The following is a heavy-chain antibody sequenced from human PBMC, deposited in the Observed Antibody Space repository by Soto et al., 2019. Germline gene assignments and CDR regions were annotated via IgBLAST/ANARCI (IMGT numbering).Heavy chain of an antibody. D-gene: IGHD2-21*01. CDR1: GGTFSSYT. CDR2: IIPILGIA. CDR3: ASAGNYGGDLFPPPIPGSDY. J-gene: IGHJ4*02. Sequence: GASVKVSCKASGGTFSSYTISWVRQAPGQGLEWMGRIIPILGIANYAQKFQGRVTITADKSTSTAYMELSSLRSEDTAVYYCASAGNYGGDLFPPPIPGSDYWGQGTLVTVSS. V-gene: IGHV1-69*02.